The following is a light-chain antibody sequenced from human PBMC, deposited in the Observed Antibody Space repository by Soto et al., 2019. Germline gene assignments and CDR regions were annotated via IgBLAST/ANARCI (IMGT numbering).Light chain of an antibody. J-gene: IGKJ3*01. CDR3: QQYDAVPPT. CDR2: DAS. V-gene: IGKV1-33*01. Sequence: DIQMTQSPSSLSASVGDRVTITCQASQDISNYLNWYQQKPGKAPELLIYDASNLETGVPSRFSGSGSGTDFTFTISSLQPEDFATYYCQQYDAVPPTFGPGTKVDF. CDR1: QDISNY.